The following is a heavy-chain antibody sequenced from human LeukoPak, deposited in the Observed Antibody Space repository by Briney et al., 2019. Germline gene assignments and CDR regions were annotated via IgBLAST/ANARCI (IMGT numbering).Heavy chain of an antibody. D-gene: IGHD5-12*01. CDR3: AKAGGYSGYDANRGFDY. Sequence: GGSLRLSCAASGFTFSSYAMSWVRQAPGKGLEWVSAISGSGGRTYYADSVKGRFTISRDNSKNTLYLQMNSLRAEDTAVYYCAKAGGYSGYDANRGFDYWGQGTLVTVSS. CDR1: GFTFSSYA. J-gene: IGHJ4*02. CDR2: ISGSGGRT. V-gene: IGHV3-23*01.